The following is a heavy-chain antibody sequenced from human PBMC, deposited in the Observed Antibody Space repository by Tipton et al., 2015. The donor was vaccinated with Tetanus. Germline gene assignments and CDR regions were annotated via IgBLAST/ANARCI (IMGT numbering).Heavy chain of an antibody. CDR1: GVSMIDSY. V-gene: IGHV4-4*07. D-gene: IGHD3-16*01. Sequence: TLSLTYTVSGVSMIDSYWNWIRQPAGKGLEWIGRIYSSGTTNYDPSLRGRVTMSIDTSKNRFSLKLDSVTAADTAIYYCARALKQGANWFDPWGQGTLVTVSS. CDR3: ARALKQGANWFDP. CDR2: IYSSGTT. J-gene: IGHJ5*02.